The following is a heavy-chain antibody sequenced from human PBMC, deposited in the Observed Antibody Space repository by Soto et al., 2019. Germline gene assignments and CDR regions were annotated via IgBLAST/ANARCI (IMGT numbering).Heavy chain of an antibody. CDR3: TRSLKAYGDSDDY. CDR2: IRSKANSYAT. D-gene: IGHD4-17*01. V-gene: IGHV3-73*01. J-gene: IGHJ4*02. CDR1: GFTFSGSA. Sequence: GGSLRLSCAASGFTFSGSAMHWVRQASGKGLEWVGRIRSKANSYATAYAASVKGRFTISRDDSKNTAYLQMNSLKTEDTAVYYCTRSLKAYGDSDDYWGQGTLVTVSS.